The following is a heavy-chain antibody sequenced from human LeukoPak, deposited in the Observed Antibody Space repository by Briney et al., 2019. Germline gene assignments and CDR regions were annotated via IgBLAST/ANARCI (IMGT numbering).Heavy chain of an antibody. J-gene: IGHJ4*02. CDR2: IYYSGST. CDR3: ARADPYGCSWFFDY. D-gene: IGHD6-13*01. V-gene: IGHV4-39*07. Sequence: SETLSLTCTVSGGSISSSSYYWGWIRQPPGKGLEWIGSIYYSGSTYYNPSLKSRVTISVDTSKNQFSLKLSSVTAADTAVYYCARADPYGCSWFFDYWGQGTLVTVSS. CDR1: GGSISSSSYY.